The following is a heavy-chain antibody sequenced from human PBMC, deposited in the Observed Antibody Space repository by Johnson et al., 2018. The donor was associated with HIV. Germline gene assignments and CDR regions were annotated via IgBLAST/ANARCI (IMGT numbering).Heavy chain of an antibody. CDR3: ARVLVAADYAFDI. CDR2: ISYDGSNK. J-gene: IGHJ3*02. Sequence: QVQLVESGGGLVKPGGSLRLSCAASGFTFSDYYMSWIRQAPGKGLEWVAVISYDGSNKYYADSVKGRFTISRDNSKNTLYLQMNSLRADDTALYYCARVLVAADYAFDIWGQGTMVTVSS. V-gene: IGHV3-30*03. CDR1: GFTFSDYY. D-gene: IGHD1-26*01.